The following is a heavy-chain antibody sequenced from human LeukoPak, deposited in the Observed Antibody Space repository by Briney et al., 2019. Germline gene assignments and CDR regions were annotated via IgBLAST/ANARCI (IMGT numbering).Heavy chain of an antibody. CDR2: INPNSGGT. V-gene: IGHV1-2*02. CDR1: GYSFIDYY. J-gene: IGHJ4*02. D-gene: IGHD2-2*01. CDR3: ARTRGFDY. Sequence: ASVKVSCKASGYSFIDYYIHWVRQAPGQGLEWLGWINPNSGGTNYAQKFQGRVTMTRDTSISTAYMELSRLRSDDTAVYYCARTRGFDYWGQGTLVTVSS.